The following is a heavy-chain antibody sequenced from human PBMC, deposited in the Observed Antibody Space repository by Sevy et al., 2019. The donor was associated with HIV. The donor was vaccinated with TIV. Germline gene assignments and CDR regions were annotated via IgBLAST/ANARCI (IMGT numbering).Heavy chain of an antibody. J-gene: IGHJ3*02. D-gene: IGHD2-2*01. CDR2: INHSGST. CDR3: ARHCTGTSCSHAFDI. V-gene: IGHV4-34*01. Sequence: SETLSLTCAVYGGPFSGYYWSWIRQPPGKGLEWIGEINHSGSTNYNPSLKSRVTISGDTSKNQFSLKLSSVTAADTAVYYCARHCTGTSCSHAFDIWGQGTMVTVSS. CDR1: GGPFSGYY.